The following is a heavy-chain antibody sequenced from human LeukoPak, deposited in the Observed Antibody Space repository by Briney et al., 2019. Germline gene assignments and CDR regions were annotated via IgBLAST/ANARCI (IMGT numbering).Heavy chain of an antibody. CDR2: IYYSGST. CDR1: GGSLSSYY. J-gene: IGHJ4*02. V-gene: IGHV4-59*12. Sequence: SETLSLTCTVSGGSLSSYYWSWIRQPPGKGLEWIGYIYYSGSTNYNPSLKSRVAISVDTSKNQFSLKLSSVTAADTAVYYCARDDGSSHSSYFDYWGQGTLVTVSS. D-gene: IGHD6-6*01. CDR3: ARDDGSSHSSYFDY.